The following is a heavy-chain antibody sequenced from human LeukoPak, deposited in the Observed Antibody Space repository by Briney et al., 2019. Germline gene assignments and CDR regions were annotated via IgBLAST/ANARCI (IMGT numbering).Heavy chain of an antibody. V-gene: IGHV3-21*04. CDR3: AKDIGTGGTGWYFDL. D-gene: IGHD6-13*01. J-gene: IGHJ2*01. Sequence: GGSLRLSCAASGFTFSSYSMNWVRQAPGKGLEWVSSISSSSSYIYYADSVKGRFTISRDNAKNSLYLQMSSLRAEDTALYYCAKDIGTGGTGWYFDLWGRGTLVTVSS. CDR2: ISSSSSYI. CDR1: GFTFSSYS.